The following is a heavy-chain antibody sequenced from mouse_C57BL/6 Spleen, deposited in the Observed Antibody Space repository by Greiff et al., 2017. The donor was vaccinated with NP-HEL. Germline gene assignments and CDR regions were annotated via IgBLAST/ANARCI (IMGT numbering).Heavy chain of an antibody. CDR3: TRLLNWDGFDY. CDR2: IRNKANNHAT. D-gene: IGHD4-1*01. V-gene: IGHV6-6*01. J-gene: IGHJ2*01. CDR1: GFTFSDAW. Sequence: EVQLVESGGGLVQPGGSMKLSCAASGFTFSDAWMDWVRQSPEKGLEWVAEIRNKANNHATYYAESVKGRFTISRDDSKSSVYLQMNSLRAEDTGIYYCTRLLNWDGFDYWGQGTTLTVSS.